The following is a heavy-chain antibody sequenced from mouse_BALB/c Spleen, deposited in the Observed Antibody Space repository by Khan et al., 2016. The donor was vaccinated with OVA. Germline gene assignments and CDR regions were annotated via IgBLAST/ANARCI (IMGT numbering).Heavy chain of an antibody. CDR1: GFTFSTYG. V-gene: IGHV5-6*01. CDR3: TRLTYYYDSEGFAY. D-gene: IGHD1-1*01. J-gene: IGHJ3*01. CDR2: VSTGGSYT. Sequence: EVELVESGGDLVKPGGSLKLSCAASGFTFSTYGLSWVRQTPDKRLEWVATVSTGGSYTYYPDSVKGRFTISRDNAKNTLSLPMTGLKSADTAMFYSTRLTYYYDSEGFAYWGQGTLVTVSA.